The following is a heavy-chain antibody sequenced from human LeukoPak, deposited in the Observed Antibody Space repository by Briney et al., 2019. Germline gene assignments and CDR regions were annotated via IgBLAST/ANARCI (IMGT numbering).Heavy chain of an antibody. D-gene: IGHD4-17*01. Sequence: PSETLSLTCTVSGASISRSDDFWGWIRQPPGKGLEWIGSIYYSGSTYYSPSLKGRVTISVDTSKNQFSLKLNSLTAADTAVYYCARSSEYGDPFNYWGQGTLVTVSS. J-gene: IGHJ4*02. V-gene: IGHV4-39*01. CDR1: GASISRSDDF. CDR2: IYYSGST. CDR3: ARSSEYGDPFNY.